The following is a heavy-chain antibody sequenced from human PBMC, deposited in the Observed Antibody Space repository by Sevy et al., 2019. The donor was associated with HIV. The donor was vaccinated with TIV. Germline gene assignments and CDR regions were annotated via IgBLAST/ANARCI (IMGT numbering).Heavy chain of an antibody. CDR2: ISWNGFST. CDR3: AKDTVPVGYRFDYQYTYYYGMDV. CDR1: GSGFRFDDYA. J-gene: IGHJ6*02. D-gene: IGHD5-18*01. V-gene: IGHV3-9*01. Sequence: GGSPRLSCVASGSGFRFDDYAMNWVRQAPGKGLEWVAGISWNGFSTGNGDSVKGRATISRDNAKNSVYLQMNNLRDEDTALYYCAKDTVPVGYRFDYQYTYYYGMDVWGQGTTVTVSS.